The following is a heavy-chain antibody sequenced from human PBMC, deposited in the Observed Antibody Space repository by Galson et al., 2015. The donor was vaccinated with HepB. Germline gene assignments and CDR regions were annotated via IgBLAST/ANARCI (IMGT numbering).Heavy chain of an antibody. CDR3: ARAVGYGWHDY. Sequence: SLRLSCAASGFTFSNYWMSWVRQAPGKGLEWVANIKHDGSGKYYVDSVKGRFTISRDNAKNSMDLQMNSLRAEDTAVYYCARAVGYGWHDYWGQGTLVTVSS. V-gene: IGHV3-7*04. CDR1: GFTFSNYW. J-gene: IGHJ4*02. CDR2: IKHDGSGK. D-gene: IGHD2-8*02.